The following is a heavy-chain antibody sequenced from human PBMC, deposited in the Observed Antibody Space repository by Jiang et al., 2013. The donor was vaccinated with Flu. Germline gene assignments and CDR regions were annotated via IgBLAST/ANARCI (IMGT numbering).Heavy chain of an antibody. CDR1: GGTFSSYA. Sequence: GAEVKKPGSSVKVSCKASGGTFSSYAISWVRQAPGQGLEWMGRIIPILGIANYAQKFQGRVTITADKSTSTAYMELSSLRSEDTAVYYCARDLGTGYSYYYYGMDVWGQGTTVTVSS. V-gene: IGHV1-69*04. D-gene: IGHD7-27*01. J-gene: IGHJ6*02. CDR3: ARDLGTGYSYYYYGMDV. CDR2: IIPILGIA.